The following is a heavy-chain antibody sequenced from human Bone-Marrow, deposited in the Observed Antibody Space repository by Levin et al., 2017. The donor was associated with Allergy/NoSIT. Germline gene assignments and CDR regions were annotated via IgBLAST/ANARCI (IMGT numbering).Heavy chain of an antibody. CDR1: GASLSNHY. J-gene: IGHJ5*02. V-gene: IGHV4-59*08. CDR2: IFDTGRP. D-gene: IGHD6-13*01. Sequence: PSETLSLTCLVSGASLSNHYWSWVRQPPGKALEWIGYIFDTGRPNYNPSLEGRVSISGDSSKNQFSLRLKSVTAADTAVYYCARHFPEGIAAYPYKMFDPWGQGTLVNVSS. CDR3: ARHFPEGIAAYPYKMFDP.